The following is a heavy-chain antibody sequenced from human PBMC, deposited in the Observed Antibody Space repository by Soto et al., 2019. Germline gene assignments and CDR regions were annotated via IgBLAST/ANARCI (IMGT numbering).Heavy chain of an antibody. CDR3: DSGAPVDIDN. Sequence: PSETLSLTCAVSGGSISSGGYSWSWIRQPPGKGLEWIGYIYHSGSTYYNPSLKSRVTISVDRSKNQFSLKLSSVTAADTAVYFCDSGAPVDIDNWCQGALVTISA. J-gene: IGHJ4*02. CDR1: GGSISSGGYS. CDR2: IYHSGST. V-gene: IGHV4-30-2*01. D-gene: IGHD5-12*01.